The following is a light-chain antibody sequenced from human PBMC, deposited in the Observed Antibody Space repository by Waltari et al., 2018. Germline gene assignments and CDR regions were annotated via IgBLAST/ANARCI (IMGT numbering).Light chain of an antibody. Sequence: QSALTQPASVSGSPGQSITISCTGTSSDVGGYNYVSWYQQHPGKAPKLMIYEVSNRPAGVSNRFSVSESGNTASLTISGLQAEDEADYYCSSYTSSSTPWVFGGGTKLTVL. V-gene: IGLV2-14*01. CDR3: SSYTSSSTPWV. J-gene: IGLJ3*02. CDR1: SSDVGGYNY. CDR2: EVS.